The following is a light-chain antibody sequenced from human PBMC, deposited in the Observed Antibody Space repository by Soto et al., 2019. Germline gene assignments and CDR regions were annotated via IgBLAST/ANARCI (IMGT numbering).Light chain of an antibody. Sequence: DIQMTQSPSTLSASVGDRVTITCRASQSISSRWAWYQQKPGKAPKLLIYKASSLESGVPTRFSGSGSGTEFTLTLSSLQPDDFATYYCQQYNSYSYTFGQGTKLEIK. V-gene: IGKV1-5*03. CDR3: QQYNSYSYT. J-gene: IGKJ2*01. CDR1: QSISSR. CDR2: KAS.